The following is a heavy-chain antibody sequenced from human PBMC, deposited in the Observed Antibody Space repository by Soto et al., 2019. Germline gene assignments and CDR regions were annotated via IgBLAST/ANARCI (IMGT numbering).Heavy chain of an antibody. Sequence: LRLSCAASGFTFSNYAMHWVRQAPGKGLEWVAVILYDGSNKYYADSVKGRFTISRDNSKNTLYLQMNSLRAEVTAVYYCAAELPNYYNMDVWGQGTTVTVSS. CDR2: ILYDGSNK. CDR3: AAELPNYYNMDV. D-gene: IGHD1-26*01. J-gene: IGHJ6*02. CDR1: GFTFSNYA. V-gene: IGHV3-33*05.